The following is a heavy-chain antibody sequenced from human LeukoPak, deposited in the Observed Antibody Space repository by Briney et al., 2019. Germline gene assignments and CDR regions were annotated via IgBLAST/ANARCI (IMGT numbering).Heavy chain of an antibody. D-gene: IGHD3-3*01. CDR1: GYTFTSYD. V-gene: IGHV1-8*03. Sequence: GASVKVSCKASGYTFTSYDINWVRQAAGQGLEWMGWMNPNSGNTGYAQKFQGRVTITRNTSMSTAYMELSSLRSEDTAVYSCARGPSWSGYSQPYYFDYWGQGTLVTVSS. CDR3: ARGPSWSGYSQPYYFDY. J-gene: IGHJ4*02. CDR2: MNPNSGNT.